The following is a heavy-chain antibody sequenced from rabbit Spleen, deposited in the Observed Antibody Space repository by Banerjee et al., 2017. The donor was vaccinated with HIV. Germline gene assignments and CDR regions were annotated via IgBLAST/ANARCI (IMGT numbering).Heavy chain of an antibody. D-gene: IGHD8-1*01. CDR2: IYTGSSGNT. Sequence: LGESGGDLVKPGASLTLTCKASGFSFSSGYFMCWVRQAPGKGPEWIACIYTGSSGNTYYASWAKGRFTISKTSSTTVTLQMTSLTAADTATYFCARDSGSSFSSYGMDLWGPGTLVTVS. CDR1: GFSFSSGYF. CDR3: ARDSGSSFSSYGMDL. J-gene: IGHJ6*01. V-gene: IGHV1S40*01.